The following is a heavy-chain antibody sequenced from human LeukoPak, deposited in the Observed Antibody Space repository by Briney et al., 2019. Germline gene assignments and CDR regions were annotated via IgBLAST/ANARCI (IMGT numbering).Heavy chain of an antibody. J-gene: IGHJ5*02. D-gene: IGHD2-2*01. CDR3: ARRRGRYCSSTSCPNWLDP. CDR2: INHSGST. CDR1: GGSISSSSYY. Sequence: PSETLSLTCGVSGGSISSSSYYWGWIRQPPGKGLEWIGEINHSGSTNYNPSLKSRVTISVDTSKNQFSLKLSSVTAADTAVYYCARRRGRYCSSTSCPNWLDPWGQGTLVTVSS. V-gene: IGHV4-39*07.